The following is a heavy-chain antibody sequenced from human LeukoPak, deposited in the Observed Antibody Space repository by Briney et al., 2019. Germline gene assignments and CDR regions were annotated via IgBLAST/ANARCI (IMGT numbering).Heavy chain of an antibody. J-gene: IGHJ4*02. Sequence: PGGSLRLSCAASGFTFSDYYMSWIRQAPGKGLEWVSYISSSGSTIYYADSVKGRFIISRDNAKNSLYLQMNSLRAEDTAVYYCARGTCYYDSSGYQNYFDYWGQGTLVTVSS. CDR1: GFTFSDYY. D-gene: IGHD3-22*01. V-gene: IGHV3-11*01. CDR3: ARGTCYYDSSGYQNYFDY. CDR2: ISSSGSTI.